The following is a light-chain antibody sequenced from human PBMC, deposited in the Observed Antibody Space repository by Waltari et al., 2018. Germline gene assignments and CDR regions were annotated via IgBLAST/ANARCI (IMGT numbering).Light chain of an antibody. Sequence: QSALTQPPSVSGSPGQSVTIPCTGPSSDVGRSNSVTWYQQPPGTAPKLMIYEVTHRPSGVPDRFSGSKSGNTASLTISGLQAEDEADYYCMSYTGSSTHVVFGGGTKLTVL. CDR2: EVT. CDR3: MSYTGSSTHVV. J-gene: IGLJ2*01. CDR1: SSDVGRSNS. V-gene: IGLV2-18*02.